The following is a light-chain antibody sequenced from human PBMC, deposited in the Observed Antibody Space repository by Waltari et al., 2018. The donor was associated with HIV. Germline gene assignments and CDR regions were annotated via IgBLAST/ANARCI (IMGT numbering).Light chain of an antibody. Sequence: EIVLTQSPGTLSLSPGERATLSCRASQSVSSSYLAWYQQKPGQAPRLLIYGASSRATGIPDRFTGSGSGTDFTLTITRLEPEDFELYYCQQYDSSPPAYTFGQGTKLEIK. V-gene: IGKV3-20*01. CDR3: QQYDSSPPAYT. CDR1: QSVSSSY. J-gene: IGKJ2*01. CDR2: GAS.